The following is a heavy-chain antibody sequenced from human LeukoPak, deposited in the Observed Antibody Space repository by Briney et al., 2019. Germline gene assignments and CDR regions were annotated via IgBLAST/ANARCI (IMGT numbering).Heavy chain of an antibody. Sequence: LPGGSLRLSCAASGFTFSSYAMSWVRQAPGKGLEWVSAISGSGGSTYYADSVKGRFTISRDNSKNTLYLQMNSLRAEDTAVYYCAKDLGYSYGYPNWFDPWGQGTLVTVSS. CDR2: ISGSGGST. D-gene: IGHD5-18*01. CDR3: AKDLGYSYGYPNWFDP. V-gene: IGHV3-23*01. CDR1: GFTFSSYA. J-gene: IGHJ5*02.